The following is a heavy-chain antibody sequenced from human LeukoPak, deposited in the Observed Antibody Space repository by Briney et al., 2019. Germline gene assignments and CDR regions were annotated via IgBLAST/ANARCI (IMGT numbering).Heavy chain of an antibody. CDR2: MHHSGST. CDR3: ARLGYCCSTACYFDQ. D-gene: IGHD2-2*01. Sequence: PSETLSLTCDVSGYSISTTYYWGWVLQPPGKGLEWIVSMHHSGSTNHNPSLKSRVTISLDTSKNQFSLNLRFVTAADTAMYYCARLGYCCSTACYFDQWGQGTLVTVSS. J-gene: IGHJ4*02. CDR1: GYSISTTYY. V-gene: IGHV4-38-2*01.